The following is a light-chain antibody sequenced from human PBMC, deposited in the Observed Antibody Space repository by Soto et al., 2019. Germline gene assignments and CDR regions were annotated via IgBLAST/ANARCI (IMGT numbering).Light chain of an antibody. CDR3: SSYTSYTSYV. CDR1: SNDVGGFNY. CDR2: EVS. J-gene: IGLJ1*01. Sequence: QSALTQPASVSGSPGQSITISCTGTSNDVGGFNYVSWFQQHPGKAPKLIISEVSYRPSGVSHRYSGSKSGNTASLTISGLQAEDEADYYCSSYTSYTSYVLGTGTKLTLL. V-gene: IGLV2-14*01.